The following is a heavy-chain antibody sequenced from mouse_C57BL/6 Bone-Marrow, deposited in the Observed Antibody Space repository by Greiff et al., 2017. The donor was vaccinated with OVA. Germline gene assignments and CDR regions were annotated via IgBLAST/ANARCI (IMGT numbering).Heavy chain of an antibody. D-gene: IGHD1-1*01. CDR1: GYTFTSYW. Sequence: QVQLQQPGAELVKPGASVKLSCKASGYTFTSYWMHWVKQRPGQGLEWIGMIHPNSGSTNYNEKFKSKATLTVDKSSSTAYMQLSSLTSEDSAVYYCARWVLRYCYAMDYWGQGTSVTVSS. J-gene: IGHJ4*01. CDR3: ARWVLRYCYAMDY. V-gene: IGHV1-64*01. CDR2: IHPNSGST.